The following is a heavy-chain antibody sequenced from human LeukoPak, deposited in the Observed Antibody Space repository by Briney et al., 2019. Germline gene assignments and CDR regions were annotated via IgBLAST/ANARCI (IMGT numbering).Heavy chain of an antibody. CDR2: IKQDGSEK. Sequence: GGSLRLSCAATGFTVSSSYMSWVRQAPGKGLEWVANIKQDGSEKYLVDSVKGRFTISRDNAKNSLYLQMESLRAEDTAVYYCARGEYYYDGGYWGQGTLVTVSS. D-gene: IGHD3-22*01. V-gene: IGHV3-7*04. CDR1: GFTVSSSY. J-gene: IGHJ4*02. CDR3: ARGEYYYDGGY.